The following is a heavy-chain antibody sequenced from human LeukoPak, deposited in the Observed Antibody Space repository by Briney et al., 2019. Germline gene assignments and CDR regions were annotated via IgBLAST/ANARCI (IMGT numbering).Heavy chain of an antibody. CDR2: INHSGST. V-gene: IGHV4-34*01. D-gene: IGHD5-24*01. J-gene: IGHJ4*02. Sequence: SETLSLTCAVYGGSFSGYYWSWIRQPPGKGLEWIGEINHSGSTNYNPSLKSRVTISVDTSKNQFSLKLSSVTAADTAVYYCARGRDGYIGNWGQGTLVTVSS. CDR1: GGSFSGYY. CDR3: ARGRDGYIGN.